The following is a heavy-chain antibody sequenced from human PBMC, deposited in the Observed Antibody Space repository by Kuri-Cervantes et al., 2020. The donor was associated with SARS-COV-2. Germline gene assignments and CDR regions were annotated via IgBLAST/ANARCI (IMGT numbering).Heavy chain of an antibody. D-gene: IGHD3-22*01. CDR1: GGSISSSSYY. CDR3: ARLGYDSSGYKDYYFDY. CDR2: IYYSGGT. V-gene: IGHV4-39*01. J-gene: IGHJ4*02. Sequence: GSLRLSCTVSGGSISSSSYYWGWIRQPPGKGLEWIGSIYYSGGTYYNPSLKSRVTISVDTSKNQFSLKLSSVTAADTAVYYCARLGYDSSGYKDYYFDYWGQGTLVTVSS.